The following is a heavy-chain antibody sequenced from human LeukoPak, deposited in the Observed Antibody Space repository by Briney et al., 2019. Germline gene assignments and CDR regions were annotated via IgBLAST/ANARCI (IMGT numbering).Heavy chain of an antibody. CDR3: ARGSRTTVTKNAFEI. J-gene: IGHJ3*02. CDR1: GYTFTGYY. D-gene: IGHD4-17*01. Sequence: ASVKVSCKASGYTFTGYYIHWVRHAPGQGLEWLGWINPNSGGTNYVQKFQGRVTMTRDTSISTGYMDLTSLRSDDTAVYYCARGSRTTVTKNAFEIWGQGTMVTVSS. CDR2: INPNSGGT. V-gene: IGHV1-2*02.